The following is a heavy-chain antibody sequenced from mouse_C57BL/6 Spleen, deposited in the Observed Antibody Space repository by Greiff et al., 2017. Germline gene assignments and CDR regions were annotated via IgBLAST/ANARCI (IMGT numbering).Heavy chain of an antibody. CDR1: GYTFTDYA. V-gene: IGHV1-67*01. Sequence: QVQLKESGPELVRPGVSVKISCKGSGYTFTDYAMHWVKQSHAKSLEWIGVISTYYGDASYNQKFKDKATMTVDKSSRTAYMELARLTSEDSAVYYCASLYYYGSSYPLFDYWGQGTTLTVSS. CDR2: ISTYYGDA. J-gene: IGHJ2*01. D-gene: IGHD1-1*01. CDR3: ASLYYYGSSYPLFDY.